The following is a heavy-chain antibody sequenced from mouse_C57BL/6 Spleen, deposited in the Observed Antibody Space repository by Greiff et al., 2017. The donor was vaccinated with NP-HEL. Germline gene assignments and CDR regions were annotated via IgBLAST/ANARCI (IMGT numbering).Heavy chain of an antibody. D-gene: IGHD2-3*01. V-gene: IGHV1-19*01. J-gene: IGHJ4*01. CDR2: INPYNGGT. CDR1: GYTFTDYY. CDR3: ARRGMALYAMDY. Sequence: VQLQQSGPVLVKPGASVKMSCKASGYTFTDYYMNWVKQSHGKSLEWIGVINPYNGGTSYNQKFKGKATLTVDKSSSTAYMELNSLTSEDSAVYYCARRGMALYAMDYWGQGTSVTVSS.